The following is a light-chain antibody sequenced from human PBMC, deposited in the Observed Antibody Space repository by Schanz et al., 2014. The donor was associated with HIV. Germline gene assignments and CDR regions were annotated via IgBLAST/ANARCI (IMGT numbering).Light chain of an antibody. CDR1: AFNIGQNY. V-gene: IGLV1-51*01. CDR3: ATWDSTLSAVV. CDR2: VNH. J-gene: IGLJ2*01. Sequence: QSVLTQPPSMSAAPGQRVTISCAGSAFNIGQNYVSWFQQFPGIAPKLLIYVNHQRPSDIPDRFSGSKTGTSATLAIVGLQTGDEADYYCATWDSTLSAVVFGGGTKLTVL.